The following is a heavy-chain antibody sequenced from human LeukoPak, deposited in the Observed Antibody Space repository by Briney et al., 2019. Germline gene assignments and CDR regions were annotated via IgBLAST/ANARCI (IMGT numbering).Heavy chain of an antibody. CDR3: ARFGYDSSGYYRPPGFDY. J-gene: IGHJ4*02. CDR1: GGSFSGYY. Sequence: PSETLSLTCAVYGGSFSGYYWSWIRQPPGKGLEWIGEINHSGSTNYNPSLKSRVTISVDTSKNQFSLKLSSVTAADTAVYYYARFGYDSSGYYRPPGFDYWGQGTLVTVSS. V-gene: IGHV4-34*01. CDR2: INHSGST. D-gene: IGHD3-22*01.